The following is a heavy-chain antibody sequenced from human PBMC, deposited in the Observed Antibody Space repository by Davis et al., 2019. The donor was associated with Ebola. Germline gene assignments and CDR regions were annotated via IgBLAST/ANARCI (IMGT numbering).Heavy chain of an antibody. CDR1: GISFSVYS. D-gene: IGHD3-22*01. Sequence: SCAASGISFSVYSMNWVRQAPGKGLEWLASITGSSTTIYYADSVKGRFTISRDNAENSLYLQMNSLKTEDTAVYYCVRSHSSGYTEYWGQGTLVTVSS. CDR3: VRSHSSGYTEY. J-gene: IGHJ4*02. CDR2: ITGSSTTI. V-gene: IGHV3-48*01.